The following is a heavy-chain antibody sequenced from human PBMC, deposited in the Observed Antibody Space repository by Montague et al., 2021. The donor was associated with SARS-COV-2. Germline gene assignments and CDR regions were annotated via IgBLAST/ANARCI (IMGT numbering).Heavy chain of an antibody. CDR1: GGSISSGSYY. CDR2: IYTSGGA. CDR3: SRAALPGRKNWFDP. Sequence: TLSLTCSVSGGSISSGSYYWSLIRQPAGKGLEWIGRIYTSGGANYNPSLNSRVTISVDTSKNQFSLNLTSVTAADTAVYYWSRAALPGRKNWFDPWGQGTRVTVSS. D-gene: IGHD2-2*01. V-gene: IGHV4-61*02. J-gene: IGHJ5*02.